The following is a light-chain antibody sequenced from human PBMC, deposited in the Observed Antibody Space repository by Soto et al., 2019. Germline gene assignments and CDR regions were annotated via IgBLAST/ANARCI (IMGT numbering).Light chain of an antibody. J-gene: IGKJ5*01. V-gene: IGKV1-5*03. CDR3: QQRSNWPPT. CDR1: QSISVW. CDR2: KAS. Sequence: DIQLTQSPSSLSASVGDRVTITCRASQSISVWLAWYQQKAGKAPNLLIYKASRLESGVPSRFSGSGSGTDFTLTISSLEPEDFAVYYCQQRSNWPPTFGQGTRLEIK.